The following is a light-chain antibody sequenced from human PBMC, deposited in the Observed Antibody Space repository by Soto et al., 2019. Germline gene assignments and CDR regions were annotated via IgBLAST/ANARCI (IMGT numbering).Light chain of an antibody. CDR2: AAS. CDR3: QTYDKAPWT. CDR1: RGIYTH. J-gene: IGKJ1*01. V-gene: IGKV1-27*01. Sequence: DIQMTQSPSSLSASVGDRVTITCRASRGIYTHLAWYQQKPGNAPKLLLDAASTLQSGVPSRFSASGSGTDFILTISALQSEDVGTYFCQTYDKAPWTFGPGTRV.